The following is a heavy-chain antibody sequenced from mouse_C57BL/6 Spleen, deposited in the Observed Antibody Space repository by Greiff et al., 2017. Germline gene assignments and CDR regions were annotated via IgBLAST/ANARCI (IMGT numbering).Heavy chain of an antibody. CDR1: GFTFSSYT. Sequence: DVHLVESGGGLVKPGGSLKLSCAASGFTFSSYTMSWVRQTPEKRLEWVATISGGGGNTYYPDSVKGRFTISRDNAKNTLYLQMSSLRSEDTALYYCARNWDGYFDYWGQGTTLTVSS. J-gene: IGHJ2*01. CDR3: ARNWDGYFDY. D-gene: IGHD4-1*01. CDR2: ISGGGGNT. V-gene: IGHV5-9*01.